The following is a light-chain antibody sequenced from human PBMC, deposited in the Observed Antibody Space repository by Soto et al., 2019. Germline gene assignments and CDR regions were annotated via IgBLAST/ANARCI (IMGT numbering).Light chain of an antibody. CDR2: DAA. Sequence: IAMTQSPSALSASAGDRVTITCQASQDIKNYVIWYQQKPGRAPKLLIYDAASLGTGVSSRFSGSGSGTHFTLTISSLQPEDVATYYCQQFDSVPCTFGQGTKLEIK. CDR1: QDIKNY. CDR3: QQFDSVPCT. V-gene: IGKV1-33*01. J-gene: IGKJ2*02.